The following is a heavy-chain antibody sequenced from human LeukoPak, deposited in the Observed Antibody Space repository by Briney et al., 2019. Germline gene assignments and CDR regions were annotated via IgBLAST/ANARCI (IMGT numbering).Heavy chain of an antibody. D-gene: IGHD3-10*01. V-gene: IGHV3-30*03. CDR1: GFTFSAYG. Sequence: GGSLRLSCEASGFTFSAYGMHWVRQAPGKGLEWITLIPYDGSNKYYADSVKGRFTISRDNSKNTLYLQMNSLRAEDTAVYYCARYYGSGRGYYGLDVWGQGTTVTVFS. CDR2: IPYDGSNK. CDR3: ARYYGSGRGYYGLDV. J-gene: IGHJ6*02.